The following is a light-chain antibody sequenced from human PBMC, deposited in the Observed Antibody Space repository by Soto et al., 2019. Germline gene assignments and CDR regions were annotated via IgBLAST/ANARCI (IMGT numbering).Light chain of an antibody. CDR3: AAWDGSLNGWV. CDR1: SSNIRSNT. Sequence: QSVLTQPPSASGTPGQRVTISCSGSSSNIRSNTVNWYQQLPGTAPKLLIYSNNQRPSGVPDRFSGSKSGTSASLAIGGLQSEDEADYYCAAWDGSLNGWVFGGGTKLTVL. CDR2: SNN. V-gene: IGLV1-44*01. J-gene: IGLJ3*02.